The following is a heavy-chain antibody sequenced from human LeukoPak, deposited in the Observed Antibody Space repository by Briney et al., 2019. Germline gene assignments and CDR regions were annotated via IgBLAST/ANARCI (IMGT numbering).Heavy chain of an antibody. D-gene: IGHD2-2*02. CDR2: ISSNGGST. J-gene: IGHJ4*02. V-gene: IGHV3-64*01. CDR1: GFTFSSYA. Sequence: GGSLRLSCAASGFTFSSYAMHWVRQAPGKGLEYVSAISSNGGSTYYANSVKGRFTISRDNSKNTLYLQMGSLRAEDMAVYYCARSCRRTSCYSAYWGQGTLVTVSS. CDR3: ARSCRRTSCYSAY.